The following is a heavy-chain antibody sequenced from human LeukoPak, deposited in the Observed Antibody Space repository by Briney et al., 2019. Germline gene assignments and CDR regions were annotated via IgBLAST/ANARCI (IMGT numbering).Heavy chain of an antibody. J-gene: IGHJ4*02. CDR1: GGSISSSYW. CDR3: ARAKDRVDY. V-gene: IGHV4-4*02. CDR2: IYHSGST. Sequence: PSETLSLTCAVSGGSISSSYWWSWIRQPPGKGLEWIGEIYHSGSTNYNLSLKSRVTISVDKSKNQFSLKLNSVTAADTAVYYCARAKDRVDYWGQGTLVTVSS.